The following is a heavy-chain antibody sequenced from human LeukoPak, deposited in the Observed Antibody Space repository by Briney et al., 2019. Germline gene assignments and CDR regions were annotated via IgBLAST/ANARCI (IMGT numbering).Heavy chain of an antibody. CDR3: AKPGGGSSIGY. CDR1: GFTFSSYG. J-gene: IGHJ4*02. CDR2: VWYDETNK. Sequence: GGSLRLSCAASGFTFSSYGMHWVRQAPDKGLEWVAFVWYDETNKYYADSVKGRFTISRDNSKNTLYLQMNRLRADDTAVYYCAKPGGGSSIGYWGQGTPVTVFS. D-gene: IGHD6-6*01. V-gene: IGHV3-30*02.